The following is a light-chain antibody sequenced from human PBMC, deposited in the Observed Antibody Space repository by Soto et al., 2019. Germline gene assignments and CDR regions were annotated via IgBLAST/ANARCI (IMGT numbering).Light chain of an antibody. CDR3: QQYNNWPPVT. CDR2: GAS. V-gene: IGKV3-15*01. Sequence: IVMTQSPATLSVSPGERATLSCRASQSIGSNLAWYQQQPGQAPRLLIYGASTRATGIPARFSGSGSGTDFTLTISSLQSEDFAVYYCQQYNNWPPVTFGGGTKVEIK. J-gene: IGKJ4*01. CDR1: QSIGSN.